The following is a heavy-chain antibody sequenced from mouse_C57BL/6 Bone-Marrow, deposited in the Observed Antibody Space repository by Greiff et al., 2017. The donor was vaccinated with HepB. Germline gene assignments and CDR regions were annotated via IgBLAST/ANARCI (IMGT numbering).Heavy chain of an antibody. J-gene: IGHJ4*01. CDR1: GYTFTSYW. Sequence: VQLQQPGAELVKPGASVKLSCKASGYTFTSYWMQWVKQRPGQGLEWIGEIDPSASYTNYKQKFKGKATLTVDTSSSTAYMQLSSLTSEDSAVYYCARWNFIYYAMDYWGQGTSVTVSS. CDR3: ARWNFIYYAMDY. V-gene: IGHV1-50*01. D-gene: IGHD1-1*01. CDR2: IDPSASYT.